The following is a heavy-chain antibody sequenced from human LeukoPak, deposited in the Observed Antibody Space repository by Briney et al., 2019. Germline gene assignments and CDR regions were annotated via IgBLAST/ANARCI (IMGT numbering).Heavy chain of an antibody. CDR3: ARVKDYYDGSVYYFLDY. J-gene: IGHJ4*02. D-gene: IGHD3-22*01. CDR1: GDSVSSNTAA. V-gene: IGHV6-1*01. CDR2: TYYRSKWYY. Sequence: SQTLSLTCATSGDSVSSNTAAWNWIRQSPSRGLEWLGRTYYRSKWYYDYAVSVKSRITINPDTSKNQFSLQLNSVTSEDTAVYFCARVKDYYDGSVYYFLDYWGQGTLVTVSS.